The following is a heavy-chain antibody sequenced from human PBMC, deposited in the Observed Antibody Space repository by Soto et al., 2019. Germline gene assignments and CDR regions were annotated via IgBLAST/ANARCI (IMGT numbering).Heavy chain of an antibody. V-gene: IGHV3-23*01. CDR2: ISGSGGST. D-gene: IGHD1-26*01. J-gene: IGHJ3*02. Sequence: GGSLRLSCAASGFTFSSYAMSWVRQAPGKGLEWVSAISGSGGSTYYADSVKGRFTISRDNSKNTLYLQMNSLRAEDTAVYYCAKGGWRELPYPDAFDIWGQGTMVTVSS. CDR3: AKGGWRELPYPDAFDI. CDR1: GFTFSSYA.